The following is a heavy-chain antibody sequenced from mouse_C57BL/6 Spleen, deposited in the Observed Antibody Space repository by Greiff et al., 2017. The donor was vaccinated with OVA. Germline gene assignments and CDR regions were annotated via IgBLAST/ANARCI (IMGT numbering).Heavy chain of an antibody. J-gene: IGHJ2*01. CDR2: ISSGSSTI. Sequence: EVKLVESGGGLVKPGGSLKLSCAASGFTFSDYGMHWVRQAPEKGLEWDAYISSGSSTIYYADTVKGRFTISRDNAKNTLFLQMTSLRSEDTAMYYCARSRDPITTVVDYWGQGTTLTVSS. D-gene: IGHD1-1*01. V-gene: IGHV5-17*01. CDR1: GFTFSDYG. CDR3: ARSRDPITTVVDY.